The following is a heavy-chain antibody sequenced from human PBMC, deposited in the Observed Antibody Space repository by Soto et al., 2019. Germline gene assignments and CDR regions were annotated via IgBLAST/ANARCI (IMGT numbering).Heavy chain of an antibody. J-gene: IGHJ6*02. CDR2: IIPILGIA. Sequence: QVQLVQSGAEVKKPGSSVKVSCKASGGTFSSYTISWVRQAPGQGLEWMGRIIPILGIANYAQKFQGRVTITAKKSRGTAYMELGSLGSEERAVYSGARDNEGRGPGSRRSYGMDVWGQGTTVTVSS. CDR3: ARDNEGRGPGSRRSYGMDV. D-gene: IGHD1-1*01. V-gene: IGHV1-69*02. CDR1: GGTFSSYT.